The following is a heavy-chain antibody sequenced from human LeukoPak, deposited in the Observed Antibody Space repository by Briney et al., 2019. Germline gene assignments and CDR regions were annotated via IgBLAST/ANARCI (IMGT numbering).Heavy chain of an antibody. CDR1: RGSISGAY. V-gene: IGHV4-59*01. CDR2: THGSGRT. Sequence: SETLSLTCTVSRGSISGAYWTWIRHSPGGGLEWTGYTHGSGRTDYNPSLGSRITISMDTSRSQFSLRLTSVTAADTAVYYCARAQWLPIDCYNEWGPGTVVAVSS. CDR3: ARAQWLPIDCYNE. D-gene: IGHD6-19*01. J-gene: IGHJ3*01.